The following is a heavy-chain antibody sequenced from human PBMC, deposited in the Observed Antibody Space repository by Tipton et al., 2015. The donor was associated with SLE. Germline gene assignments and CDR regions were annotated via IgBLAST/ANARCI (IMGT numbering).Heavy chain of an antibody. CDR3: TRGGTGDGTNPFDP. Sequence: TLSLTCAVYGGSLSGYYWSWIRQSPGKGLEWIGEINHSGRTNYNPSLKSRATISMDRSKNQLSLKVSSVTAADTAVYYCTRGGTGDGTNPFDPWGQGTRVIVSS. D-gene: IGHD2-8*01. J-gene: IGHJ5*02. V-gene: IGHV4-34*01. CDR2: INHSGRT. CDR1: GGSLSGYY.